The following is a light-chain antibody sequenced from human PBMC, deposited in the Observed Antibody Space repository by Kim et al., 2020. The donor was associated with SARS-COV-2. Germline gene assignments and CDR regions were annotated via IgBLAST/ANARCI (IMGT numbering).Light chain of an antibody. J-gene: IGKJ1*01. CDR1: QGISSY. V-gene: IGKV1-8*01. CDR2: AAS. CDR3: QQYYSYPRT. Sequence: AIRITQSPSSLSASTGDRVTITCRASQGISSYLAWYQQKPGKAPKLLIYAASTLQSGVPSRFSGSGSETDFTLTISCLQSEDFATYYCQQYYSYPRTFGQGTKVDIK.